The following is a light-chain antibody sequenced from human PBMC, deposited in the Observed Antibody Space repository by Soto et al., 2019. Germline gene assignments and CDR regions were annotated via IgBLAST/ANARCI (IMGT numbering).Light chain of an antibody. J-gene: IGKJ1*01. CDR3: EQYGSSPRT. CDR1: QSVSSN. Sequence: DIVMTQSPLSLPVTPGEPATLSCVASQSVSSNLAWYQQKRGQAPRLLIYGVSSRATGIPDRFSGSGSGTDFTLTISRLEPEDSAVYYCEQYGSSPRTFGQGTKVDIK. V-gene: IGKV3-20*01. CDR2: GVS.